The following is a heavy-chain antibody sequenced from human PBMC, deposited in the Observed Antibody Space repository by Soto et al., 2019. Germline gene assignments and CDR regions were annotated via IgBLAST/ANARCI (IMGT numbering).Heavy chain of an antibody. CDR2: INHSGGT. D-gene: IGHD3-16*02. CDR1: GGSFIGYY. J-gene: IGHJ3*02. Sequence: SETLSLTCAVYGGSFIGYYCILIRQPPGKWLEWIVEINHSGGTNYNPSLKSRVTISVDTSKNQFSLKLSSVTAADTAVYYCARGLSYRYAFDIWGQGTMVTVSS. CDR3: ARGLSYRYAFDI. V-gene: IGHV4-34*01.